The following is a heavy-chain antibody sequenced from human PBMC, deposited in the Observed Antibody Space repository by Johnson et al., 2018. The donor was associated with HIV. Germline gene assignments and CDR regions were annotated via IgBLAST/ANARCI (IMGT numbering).Heavy chain of an antibody. D-gene: IGHD6-6*01. Sequence: QVQLVESGGGVVQPGGSLRLSCAASGFTFSSYGMHWVRQAPGKGLEWVAVISYDGSNKYYADSVKGRFTISRDNSKNTLYLQMNSLRAEDTAVYYCARVSSSSLGAFDIWGQGTMVTVSS. CDR3: ARVSSSSLGAFDI. CDR2: ISYDGSNK. V-gene: IGHV3-30*03. CDR1: GFTFSSYG. J-gene: IGHJ3*02.